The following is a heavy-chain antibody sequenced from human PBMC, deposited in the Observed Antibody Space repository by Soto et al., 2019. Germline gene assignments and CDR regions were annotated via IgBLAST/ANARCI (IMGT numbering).Heavy chain of an antibody. J-gene: IGHJ4*02. Sequence: PGGSLRLSCAASGFTFSSYWMKWVRQAPGKGLETVANIKGDGSEKTYVDSVKGRFTISRDNAKNSLYLEMDSLRAEDMAVYYCARNRGWDTLDYWGQGTLVTVSS. CDR1: GFTFSSYW. CDR3: ARNRGWDTLDY. D-gene: IGHD6-19*01. V-gene: IGHV3-7*01. CDR2: IKGDGSEK.